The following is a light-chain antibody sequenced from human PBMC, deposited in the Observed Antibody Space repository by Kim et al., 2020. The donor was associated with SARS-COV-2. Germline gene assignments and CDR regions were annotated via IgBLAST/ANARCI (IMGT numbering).Light chain of an antibody. CDR3: QSRDSSGNVV. Sequence: SSELTQDPAVSVALGQTVSITCQGDSLRNYYATWYQQKPGRAPVLVIYGKNNRPSGIPDRFSGSSSGDTASLTITGAQAEDEADYYCQSRDSSGNVVFGGGTQLTVL. CDR1: SLRNYY. V-gene: IGLV3-19*01. J-gene: IGLJ2*01. CDR2: GKN.